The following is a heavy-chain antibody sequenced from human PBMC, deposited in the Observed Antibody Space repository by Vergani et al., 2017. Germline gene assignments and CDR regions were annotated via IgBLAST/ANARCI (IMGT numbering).Heavy chain of an antibody. D-gene: IGHD4-23*01. CDR3: ARGRRRSSLYGGLNWFDP. J-gene: IGHJ5*02. Sequence: QVQLQQWGPGLVTPSGTLSLPCAVYGGSIRSDNWWNWVRQAPGKGLQWIGEIHRSRSTNYNPSLRRRVTISLDKSKNQFSLTLSSVTAADTAVYYCARGRRRSSLYGGLNWFDPWGQGTLVTVSS. CDR1: GGSIRSDNW. V-gene: IGHV4-4*02. CDR2: IHRSRST.